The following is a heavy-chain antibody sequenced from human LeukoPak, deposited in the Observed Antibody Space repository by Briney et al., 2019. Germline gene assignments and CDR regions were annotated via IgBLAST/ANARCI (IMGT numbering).Heavy chain of an antibody. V-gene: IGHV1-2*02. CDR2: INPNSGGT. CDR3: ARDLRPHFDILTGDSPTPAWFDP. CDR1: GYTFTGYH. D-gene: IGHD3-9*01. J-gene: IGHJ5*02. Sequence: GASVKVSCKASGYTFTGYHMHWVRQAPGQGLEWMGWINPNSGGTKYAQKFQGRITMTRDTSISTAFMELRRLKSDNTAIYYCARDLRPHFDILTGDSPTPAWFDPWGQGTLVTVSS.